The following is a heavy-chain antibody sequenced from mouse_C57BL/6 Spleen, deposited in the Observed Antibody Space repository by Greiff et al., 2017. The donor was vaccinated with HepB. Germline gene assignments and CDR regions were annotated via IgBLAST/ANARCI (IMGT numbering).Heavy chain of an antibody. V-gene: IGHV1-22*01. CDR2: INPNNGGT. CDR1: GYTFTDYN. D-gene: IGHD1-1*01. CDR3: ARGYGSSSYFDY. Sequence: VQLKQSGPELVKPGASVKMSCKASGYTFTDYNMHWVKQSHGKSLEWIGYINPNNGGTSYNQKFKGKATLTVNKSSSTAYMELRSLTSEDSAVYYCARGYGSSSYFDYWGQGTTLTVSS. J-gene: IGHJ2*01.